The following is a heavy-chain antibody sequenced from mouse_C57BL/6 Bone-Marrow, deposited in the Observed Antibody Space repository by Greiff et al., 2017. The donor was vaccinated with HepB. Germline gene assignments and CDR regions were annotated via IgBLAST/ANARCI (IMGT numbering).Heavy chain of an antibody. D-gene: IGHD2-4*01. V-gene: IGHV1-64*01. CDR2: IHPNSGST. CDR1: GYTFTSYW. Sequence: QVQLQHPGAELVKPGASVKLSCKASGYTFTSYWMHWVKQRPGQGLEWIGMIHPNSGSTNYNEKFKSKATLTVDKSSSTAYMQLSSLTSEDSAVYYCARAGLRAWFAYWGQGTLVTVSA. J-gene: IGHJ3*01. CDR3: ARAGLRAWFAY.